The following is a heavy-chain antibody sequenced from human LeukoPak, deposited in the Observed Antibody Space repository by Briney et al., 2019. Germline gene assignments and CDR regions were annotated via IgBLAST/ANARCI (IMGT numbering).Heavy chain of an antibody. V-gene: IGHV4-39*01. J-gene: IGHJ4*02. CDR1: GGSINNNNYY. CDR3: QSRYLEWLLEY. Sequence: PSETLSLTCTVSGGSINNNNYYWGWIRQPPGKGLEWIGSIYSSGSAYYNPSLKSRVTISVDTSKNQFSLRLSSVTAADTAVYYCQSRYLEWLLEYWGQGTLVTVSS. D-gene: IGHD3-3*01. CDR2: IYSSGSA.